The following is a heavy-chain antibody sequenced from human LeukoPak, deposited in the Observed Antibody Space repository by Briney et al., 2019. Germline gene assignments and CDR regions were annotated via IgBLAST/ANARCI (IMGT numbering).Heavy chain of an antibody. Sequence: SETLSLTCNVSGASMSSNYWSWIRQPPGKGLEWIGYIYYIGNINYNPSLKSRATISVDTSKNQSSLKLSSVTAADTAVYYCARAGSSWSFDYWGQGALVTVSS. J-gene: IGHJ4*02. CDR1: GASMSSNY. V-gene: IGHV4-59*01. CDR2: IYYIGNI. D-gene: IGHD6-13*01. CDR3: ARAGSSWSFDY.